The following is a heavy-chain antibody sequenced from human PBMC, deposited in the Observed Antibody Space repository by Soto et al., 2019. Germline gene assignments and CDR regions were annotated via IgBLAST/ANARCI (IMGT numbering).Heavy chain of an antibody. D-gene: IGHD3-22*01. Sequence: QVQLVQSGAEVKKPGSSVKVSCKASGGTFSSYGISWVRQAPGQGLEWMGWISAYNGNTNYAQKLQGRVTMTTDTSTSTAYMELRSLRSDDTAVYYCARDAPTYYYDSSGWALNRYYYYYGMDVWGQGTTVTVSS. CDR3: ARDAPTYYYDSSGWALNRYYYYYGMDV. J-gene: IGHJ6*02. CDR1: GGTFSSYG. V-gene: IGHV1-18*01. CDR2: ISAYNGNT.